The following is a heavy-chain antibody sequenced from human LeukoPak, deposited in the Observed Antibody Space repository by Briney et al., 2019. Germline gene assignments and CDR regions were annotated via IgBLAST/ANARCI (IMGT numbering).Heavy chain of an antibody. J-gene: IGHJ4*02. CDR2: ISAYNGNT. V-gene: IGHV1-18*01. Sequence: ASVKVSCKASGYTFTSYGISWVRQAPGQGLEWMGWISAYNGNTNYAQKLQGRVTMTTDTSTSTAYMELRSLRSDDTAVYYCARGGYYDILTGYSKPYLDYWGQGTLVTVSS. CDR1: GYTFTSYG. CDR3: ARGGYYDILTGYSKPYLDY. D-gene: IGHD3-9*01.